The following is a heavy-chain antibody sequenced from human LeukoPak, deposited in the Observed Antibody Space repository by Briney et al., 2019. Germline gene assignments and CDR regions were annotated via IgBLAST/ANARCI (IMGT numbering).Heavy chain of an antibody. D-gene: IGHD3-3*01. Sequence: GGSLRLSCAASGFTFSDYYMSRIRQAPGKGLEWVSYISSSGSTIYYADCVKGRFTISRDNAKNSLYLQMNSLRAEDTAVYYCARDAYYDFWSGYSAGNYFDYWGQGTLVTVSS. CDR3: ARDAYYDFWSGYSAGNYFDY. J-gene: IGHJ4*02. CDR2: ISSSGSTI. V-gene: IGHV3-11*01. CDR1: GFTFSDYY.